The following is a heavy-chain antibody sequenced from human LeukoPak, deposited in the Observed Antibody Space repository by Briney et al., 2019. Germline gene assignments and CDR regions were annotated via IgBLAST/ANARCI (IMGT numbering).Heavy chain of an antibody. V-gene: IGHV3-53*01. J-gene: IGHJ6*03. Sequence: GGSLRLSCAASGFTVSSNYMSWVRQAPGKGLEWVSVIYSGGSTYYAASVKGRFTISTDNSKNTLYLQMNSPRAEDTAVYYCARVLGYCSGGSCSIKGYYYYMDVWGKGTTVTVSS. D-gene: IGHD2-15*01. CDR3: ARVLGYCSGGSCSIKGYYYYMDV. CDR1: GFTVSSNY. CDR2: IYSGGST.